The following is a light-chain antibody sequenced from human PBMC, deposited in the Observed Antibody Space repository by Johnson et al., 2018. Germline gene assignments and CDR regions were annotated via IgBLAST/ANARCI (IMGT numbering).Light chain of an antibody. V-gene: IGLV1-51*02. J-gene: IGLJ1*01. CDR2: ENN. CDR1: SSNIGNNY. Sequence: QSVLTQPPSVSAAPGHKVTISCSGSSSNIGNNYVSWYQQLPGTAPKLLIYENNKRPSWIPDRFSGSKSGTSATLGITGLQTGDEADYYCGTWDSSLSAGNVFGTGTKVTVL. CDR3: GTWDSSLSAGNV.